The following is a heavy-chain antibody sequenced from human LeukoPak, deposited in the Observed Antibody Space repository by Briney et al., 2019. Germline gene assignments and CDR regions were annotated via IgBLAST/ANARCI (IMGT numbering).Heavy chain of an antibody. CDR2: IIPIFGTA. D-gene: IGHD6-13*01. J-gene: IGHJ4*02. CDR1: GGTFSSYA. V-gene: IGHV1-69*13. CDR3: ARNGIAAAGTMDY. Sequence: ASVKVSCKASGGTFSSYAISWVRRAPGQGLEWMGGIIPIFGTANYAQKFQGRVTITADESTSTAYMELSSLRSEDTAVYYCARNGIAAAGTMDYWGQGTLVTVSS.